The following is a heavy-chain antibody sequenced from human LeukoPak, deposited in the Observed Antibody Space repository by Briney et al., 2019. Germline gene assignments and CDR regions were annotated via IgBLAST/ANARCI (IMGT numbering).Heavy chain of an antibody. J-gene: IGHJ3*02. Sequence: GGSLRLSCAASGFTFSSYAMSWVRQAPGKGLEWVSAINGRGGDTYYADSLKGRFTISRDNPMNMLYLQMNSLRAEDTAVYYCAKDLLTVDAFDIWGQGTVVTVSS. D-gene: IGHD4-17*01. CDR3: AKDLLTVDAFDI. CDR2: INGRGGDT. V-gene: IGHV3-23*01. CDR1: GFTFSSYA.